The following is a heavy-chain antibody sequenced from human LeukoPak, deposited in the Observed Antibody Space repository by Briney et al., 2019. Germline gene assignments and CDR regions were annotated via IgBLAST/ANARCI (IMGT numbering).Heavy chain of an antibody. Sequence: AGGSLRLSCAASGFTFSRYSMNWVRQAPGKGLEWVASISSTSTFIYSADSVKGRFTISRDNSRNTLYLQMNSLRAEDTAVYYCARSRGHGDFWFDPWGQGALVTVSS. CDR1: GFTFSRYS. D-gene: IGHD4-17*01. J-gene: IGHJ5*02. CDR3: ARSRGHGDFWFDP. V-gene: IGHV3-21*04. CDR2: ISSTSTFI.